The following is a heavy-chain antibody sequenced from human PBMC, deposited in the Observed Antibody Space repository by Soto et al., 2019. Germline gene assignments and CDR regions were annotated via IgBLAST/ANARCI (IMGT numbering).Heavy chain of an antibody. Sequence: QVQLVESGGGVVQPGRSLRLSCAASGFTFSSYGMHWVRQAPGKGLEWVAVISYDGSNKYYADSVKGRFTISRDNSKNTLYLQMNSLRAEDTAVYYCAKTATLLVWFGELTDAFDIWGQGTMVTVSS. V-gene: IGHV3-30*18. D-gene: IGHD3-10*01. CDR1: GFTFSSYG. CDR3: AKTATLLVWFGELTDAFDI. J-gene: IGHJ3*02. CDR2: ISYDGSNK.